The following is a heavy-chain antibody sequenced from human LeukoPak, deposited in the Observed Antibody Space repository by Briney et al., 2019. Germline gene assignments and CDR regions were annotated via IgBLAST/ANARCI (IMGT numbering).Heavy chain of an antibody. CDR2: ISSSSSTI. Sequence: GGSLRLSCAASGFTFSSYSMNWVRQAPGKGLEWVSYISSSSSTIYYADSVKGRFTISRDNAKNSLYLQMNSLRAEDTAVYYCARGYCTNGVCYWDYFDYWGQGTLVTVSS. CDR1: GFTFSSYS. J-gene: IGHJ4*02. V-gene: IGHV3-48*01. D-gene: IGHD2-8*01. CDR3: ARGYCTNGVCYWDYFDY.